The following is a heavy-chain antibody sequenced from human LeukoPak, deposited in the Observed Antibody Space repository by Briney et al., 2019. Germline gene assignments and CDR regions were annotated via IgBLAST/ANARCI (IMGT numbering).Heavy chain of an antibody. CDR1: GFTFDDYA. CDR2: ISWNSGSI. D-gene: IGHD2-2*01. CDR3: ANYTSGIVVVPAARANRPLYYYYYYMDV. J-gene: IGHJ6*03. Sequence: GGSLRLSCAASGFTFDDYAMHWVRQAPGKGLEWVSGISWNSGSIGYADSVKGRFTISRDNAKNSLYLQMNSLRAEDTALYYCANYTSGIVVVPAARANRPLYYYYYYMDVWGKGTTVTVSS. V-gene: IGHV3-9*01.